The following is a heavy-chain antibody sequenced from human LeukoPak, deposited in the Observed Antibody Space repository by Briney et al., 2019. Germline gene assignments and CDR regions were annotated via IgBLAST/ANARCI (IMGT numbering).Heavy chain of an antibody. J-gene: IGHJ6*02. Sequence: GGSLRLSCAASGFTFSSYSMNWVRQAPGKGLEWVSYISGSTRIIYYGDSVKGRFTIARDNARKTLYLQMNSLRAEDTAVYFCARDSDYVWGTFDGLDVWGLGTTVTVSS. CDR1: GFTFSSYS. CDR2: ISGSTRII. CDR3: ARDSDYVWGTFDGLDV. V-gene: IGHV3-48*01. D-gene: IGHD3-16*01.